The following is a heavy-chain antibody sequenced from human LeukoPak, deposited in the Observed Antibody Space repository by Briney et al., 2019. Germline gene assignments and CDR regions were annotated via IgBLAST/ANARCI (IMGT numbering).Heavy chain of an antibody. D-gene: IGHD4-11*01. V-gene: IGHV3-49*03. J-gene: IGHJ4*02. CDR1: GFTFGDYA. CDR3: TREPTVRKSRWLTTFDY. CDR2: IRSKAYGGTT. Sequence: PGRSLRLSCTASGFTFGDYAMSWFRQAPGKGLEWVGFIRSKAYGGTTEYAASVKGRFTISRDDSKSIAYLQMNSLKTEDTAVYYCTREPTVRKSRWLTTFDYWGQGTLVTVSS.